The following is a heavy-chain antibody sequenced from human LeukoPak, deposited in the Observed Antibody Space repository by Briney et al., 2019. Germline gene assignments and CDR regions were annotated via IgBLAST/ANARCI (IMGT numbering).Heavy chain of an antibody. CDR3: ANTKDAAAGTIDY. Sequence: GKSLRLSCAASGFTFNNYGMHWVRQAPGKGLEWVSSISSSSSYIHYADSVKGRFTISRDNAKNSLYLQMNSLRAEDTAVYYCANTKDAAAGTIDYWGQGTLVTVSS. CDR2: ISSSSSYI. D-gene: IGHD6-13*01. CDR1: GFTFNNYG. V-gene: IGHV3-21*01. J-gene: IGHJ4*02.